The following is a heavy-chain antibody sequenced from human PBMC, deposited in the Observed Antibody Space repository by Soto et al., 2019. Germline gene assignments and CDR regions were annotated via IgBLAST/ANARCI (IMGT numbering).Heavy chain of an antibody. D-gene: IGHD4-17*01. Sequence: GGYLRLSCAASGFTFRSHRIHWVRQAPGKGLEWVSRIDTDGGGTSYADSVKGRFTISTDNAENTVYLQMNGLRVEATAVYYCATVFDVWGQGT. J-gene: IGHJ4*02. CDR1: GFTFRSHR. CDR2: IDTDGGGT. V-gene: IGHV3-74*01. CDR3: ATVFDV.